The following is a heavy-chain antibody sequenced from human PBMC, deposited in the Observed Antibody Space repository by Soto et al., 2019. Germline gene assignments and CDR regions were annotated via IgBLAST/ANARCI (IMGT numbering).Heavy chain of an antibody. CDR2: LHYSGST. CDR1: GGSISSSSYY. Sequence: QLQLQESGPGLVKPSETLSLTCSVSGGSISSSSYYWGWIRQPPGKGLEWIGSLHYSGSTNYKSSLKSRVTISVDTSKNQFSLKLSSVTAADTAVYYCARLLYGSGTNIPDYWGQGTLVTVSS. V-gene: IGHV4-39*01. CDR3: ARLLYGSGTNIPDY. D-gene: IGHD3-10*01. J-gene: IGHJ4*02.